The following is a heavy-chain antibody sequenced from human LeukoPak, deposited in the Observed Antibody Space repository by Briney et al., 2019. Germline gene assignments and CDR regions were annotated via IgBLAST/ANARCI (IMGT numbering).Heavy chain of an antibody. V-gene: IGHV3-21*01. Sequence: GGSLRLSCAASGFTFSSYSMTWVRQAPGKGLEWVSSISGGSSYIYYADSVKGRFTMSRDNAENSLSLQMISLRADDTAVYYCARESGAGGYYYYYNMDVWGKGTTVTVSS. CDR3: ARESGAGGYYYYYNMDV. CDR1: GFTFSSYS. CDR2: ISGGSSYI. D-gene: IGHD7-27*01. J-gene: IGHJ6*03.